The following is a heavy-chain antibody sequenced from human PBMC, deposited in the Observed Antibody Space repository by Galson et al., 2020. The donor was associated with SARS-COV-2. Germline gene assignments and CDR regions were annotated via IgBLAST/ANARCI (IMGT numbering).Heavy chain of an antibody. Sequence: GGSLRLSCAASGYTFRDHNMIWVRRAPGKGLEWDSSVAGSGAHKYYADSMKGRFTISRDNAKNSVYLQLNSLRDEDTAVYYCARDKGSGFQMHWYFDLWGRGTLVSVSS. J-gene: IGHJ2*01. CDR1: GYTFRDHN. V-gene: IGHV3-21*01. D-gene: IGHD3-22*01. CDR3: ARDKGSGFQMHWYFDL. CDR2: VAGSGAHK.